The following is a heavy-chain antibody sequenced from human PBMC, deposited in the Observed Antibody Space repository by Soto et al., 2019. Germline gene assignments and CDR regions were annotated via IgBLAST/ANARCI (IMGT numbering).Heavy chain of an antibody. CDR1: GFTFSNYA. J-gene: IGHJ4*02. D-gene: IGHD5-12*01. CDR3: AKGPIGSVYDLDD. CDR2: ISGSGGST. Sequence: EVQLLDSGGGLVQPGGSLRLSCAASGFTFSNYAMNWVRQAPGKGLDWVSAISGSGGSTYYADSVKGRFTISRDNSKNTQYLQMSSLRAEDTAVYYCAKGPIGSVYDLDDWGQGTLVTVSS. V-gene: IGHV3-23*01.